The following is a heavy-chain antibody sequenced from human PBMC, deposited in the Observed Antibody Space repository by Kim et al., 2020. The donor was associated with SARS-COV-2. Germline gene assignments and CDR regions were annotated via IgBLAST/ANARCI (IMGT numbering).Heavy chain of an antibody. Sequence: GGSLRLSCAASGFTFSTYGMHWVRQAPGKGLEWVAVISDDGSNKYYGDSVKGRFTISRDNSKNTLYLQMNSLRAEDTAVYYCAKEDVGQDYYYMDVWGKGTTVTVSS. CDR2: ISDDGSNK. CDR1: GFTFSTYG. V-gene: IGHV3-30*18. J-gene: IGHJ6*03. CDR3: AKEDVGQDYYYMDV.